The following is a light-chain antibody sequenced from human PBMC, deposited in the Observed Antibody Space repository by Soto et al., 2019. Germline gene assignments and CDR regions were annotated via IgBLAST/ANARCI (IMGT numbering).Light chain of an antibody. CDR2: GAS. Sequence: EIVLTQSPGTLSLSPGERATLSCRASQSVSSSYLAWYQQKPGQAHRLLIYGASSRATGIPDRFSGSGSGTDFTLTISRLEPGDFAVYYCQQYGSSPQTFGQGTKLEIK. CDR3: QQYGSSPQT. J-gene: IGKJ2*01. V-gene: IGKV3-20*01. CDR1: QSVSSSY.